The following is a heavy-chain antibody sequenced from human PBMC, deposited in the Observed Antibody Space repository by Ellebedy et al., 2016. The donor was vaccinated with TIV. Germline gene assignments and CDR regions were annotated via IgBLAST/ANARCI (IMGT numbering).Heavy chain of an antibody. J-gene: IGHJ5*02. CDR3: ARGVAATAGKDWFNP. Sequence: ASVKVSCXSSGDSFTDYYIHWLRRAPGHGLEWLGWMNADSGATKYIENFEGRVTMTRDTSTSTVYMELSSLRSEDTAVYYCARGVAATAGKDWFNPWGQGTLVTVSS. D-gene: IGHD6-13*01. CDR2: MNADSGAT. V-gene: IGHV1-2*02. CDR1: GDSFTDYY.